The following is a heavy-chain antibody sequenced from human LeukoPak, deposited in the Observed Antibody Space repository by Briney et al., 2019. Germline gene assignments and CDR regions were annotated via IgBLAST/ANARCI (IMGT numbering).Heavy chain of an antibody. CDR3: ARGDLISDY. CDR1: GGSFSGYY. D-gene: IGHD2-8*01. J-gene: IGHJ4*02. CDR2: INHSGST. V-gene: IGHV4-34*01. Sequence: RSSETLSLTCAVYGGSFSGYYWSWIRQPPGKGLEWIGEINHSGSTNYNPSLKSRVTISVDTSKNQFSLKLSSVTAADTAVYYCARGDLISDYWGQGTLVTVSS.